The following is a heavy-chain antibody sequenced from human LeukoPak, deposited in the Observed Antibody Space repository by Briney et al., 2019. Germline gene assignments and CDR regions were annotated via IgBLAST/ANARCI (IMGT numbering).Heavy chain of an antibody. CDR3: ARLFGYYYDSSGYPTSDYYYYYMDV. CDR1: GFTFSSYS. V-gene: IGHV3-48*01. CDR2: ISSSSSTI. Sequence: GGSLRLSCAASGFTFSSYSMNWVRQAPGKGLEWVSYISSSSSTIYYADSVKGRFTISRDNAKNSLYLQMNSLRAEDTAVYYCARLFGYYYDSSGYPTSDYYYYYMDVWGKGTTVTVSS. D-gene: IGHD3-22*01. J-gene: IGHJ6*03.